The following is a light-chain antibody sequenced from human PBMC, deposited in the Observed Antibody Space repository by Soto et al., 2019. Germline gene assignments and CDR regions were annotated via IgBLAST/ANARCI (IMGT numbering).Light chain of an antibody. CDR3: QQYNNWPPLT. V-gene: IGKV3-15*01. CDR2: GAS. J-gene: IGKJ4*01. CDR1: QSVNSN. Sequence: ERVMTQSPATLSVSPGERVTLSCRASQSVNSNLAWYQQKPGQAPRLLIYGASTRATGIPARFSGSGSGTECTLTISSLQSEDSAVYYCQQYNNWPPLTFGGGTKVEIK.